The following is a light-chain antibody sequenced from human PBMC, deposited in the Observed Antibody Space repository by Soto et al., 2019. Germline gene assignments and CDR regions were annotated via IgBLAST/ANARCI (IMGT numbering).Light chain of an antibody. Sequence: QSVLTQPASVSGSPGQSITISCTGTSSDVGGYNYVSWYQQHPGKAPKLMIYDVSNRPSGVSNRFSGSKSGNTASLTISGLQDEDEADYYCSSYTSSSTLKVFGTGTKVTVL. CDR3: SSYTSSSTLKV. CDR1: SSDVGGYNY. J-gene: IGLJ1*01. V-gene: IGLV2-14*01. CDR2: DVS.